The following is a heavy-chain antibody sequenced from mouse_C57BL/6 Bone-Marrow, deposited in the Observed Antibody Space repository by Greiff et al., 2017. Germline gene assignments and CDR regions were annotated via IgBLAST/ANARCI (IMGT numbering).Heavy chain of an antibody. J-gene: IGHJ1*03. CDR3: ARGGWLLPYWYFDV. Sequence: DVHLVESGGGLVKPGGSLKLSCAASGFTFSDYGMHWVRQAPEKGLEWVAYISSGSSTIYYADTVKGRFTISRNNAKNTLFLQMTSLRSEDTAMYYCARGGWLLPYWYFDVWGTGTTVTVSS. V-gene: IGHV5-17*01. CDR2: ISSGSSTI. D-gene: IGHD2-3*01. CDR1: GFTFSDYG.